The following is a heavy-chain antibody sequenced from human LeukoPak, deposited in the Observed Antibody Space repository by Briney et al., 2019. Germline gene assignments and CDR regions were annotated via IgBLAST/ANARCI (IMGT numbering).Heavy chain of an antibody. CDR1: GFTFRSYG. D-gene: IGHD2-8*01. CDR2: ISYDGSNK. CDR3: AKSGGTSGKALGY. J-gene: IGHJ4*02. V-gene: IGHV3-30*18. Sequence: GGSLRLSCAASGFTFRSYGMHWVRQAPGKGLEWVAVISYDGSNKYYADSVKGRFTISRDNSKNTLYLQMNSLRAEDTAVYYCAKSGGTSGKALGYWGQGTLVTVSS.